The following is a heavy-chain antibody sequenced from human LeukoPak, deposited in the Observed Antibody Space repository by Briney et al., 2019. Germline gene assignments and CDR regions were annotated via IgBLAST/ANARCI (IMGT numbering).Heavy chain of an antibody. Sequence: GGSLRLSCAASGFTFSSYAMSWVRQAPGKGLEWVSAISGSGGSTYYADSVKGRFTISRDNSKNTLYLQMNSLRAEDTAVYYCAKAPFEWELWERDYFDYWGQGTLVTVSS. D-gene: IGHD1-26*01. CDR2: ISGSGGST. J-gene: IGHJ4*02. CDR1: GFTFSSYA. V-gene: IGHV3-23*01. CDR3: AKAPFEWELWERDYFDY.